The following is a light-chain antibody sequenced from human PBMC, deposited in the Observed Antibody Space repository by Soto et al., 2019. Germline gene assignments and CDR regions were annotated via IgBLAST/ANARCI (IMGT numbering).Light chain of an antibody. CDR2: DVS. J-gene: IGLJ1*01. Sequence: QSVLTQPRSVSGSPGQSVTISCTGTSSDVGGYNYVSWYQQHPGKAPNLMIYDVSKRPSGVPDRFSGSKSGNTASLTISGLQAEDEADYYCCSYAGSYKGYVFGTGTKLTVL. V-gene: IGLV2-11*01. CDR1: SSDVGGYNY. CDR3: CSYAGSYKGYV.